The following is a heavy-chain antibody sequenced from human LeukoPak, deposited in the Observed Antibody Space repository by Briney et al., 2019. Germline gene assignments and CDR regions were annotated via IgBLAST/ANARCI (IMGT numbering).Heavy chain of an antibody. V-gene: IGHV1-18*01. CDR3: ARAQSPYSSGWYGDY. CDR2: ISAYNGNT. CDR1: GYTFTSYG. J-gene: IGHJ4*02. D-gene: IGHD6-19*01. Sequence: ASVKDSCKASGYTFTSYGISWVRQAPGQGLEWMGWISAYNGNTNYAQKLQGRVTMTTDTSTSTAYMELRSLRSDDTAVYYCARAQSPYSSGWYGDYWGQGTLVTVSS.